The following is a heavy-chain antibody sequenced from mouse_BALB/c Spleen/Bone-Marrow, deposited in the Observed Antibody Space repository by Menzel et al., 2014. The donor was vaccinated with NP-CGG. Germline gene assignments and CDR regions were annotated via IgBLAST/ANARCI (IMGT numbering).Heavy chain of an antibody. CDR1: GFDFSRYW. CDR2: INPDSSTI. J-gene: IGHJ2*01. V-gene: IGHV4-1*02. CDR3: ARLLYYGYFDS. D-gene: IGHD1-1*01. Sequence: VQLKESGGGLVQPGRSLKLSCAASGFDFSRYWMSWVRQAPGKGLEWIGEINPDSSTINYTPSLKDKFIISRDNAKNTLYLQMSKVRSEDTALYYCARLLYYGYFDSWGQGTTLTVSS.